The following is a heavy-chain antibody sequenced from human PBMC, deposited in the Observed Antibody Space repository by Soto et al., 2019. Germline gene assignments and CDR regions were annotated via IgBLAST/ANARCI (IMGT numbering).Heavy chain of an antibody. V-gene: IGHV3-23*01. CDR3: AKVYCSSTCCYYYYGMDV. Sequence: DVQLLESGGALVQPGGSLRLSCAASGFTFSSYAMSCVRQAPGKGLEWVSAISGSGGSTYYADSVMGRFTISSDNAENTLYLRMSSLRAEDTAVYYCAKVYCSSTCCYYYYGMDVWGQGTTVTVSS. J-gene: IGHJ6*02. CDR1: GFTFSSYA. CDR2: ISGSGGST. D-gene: IGHD2-2*01.